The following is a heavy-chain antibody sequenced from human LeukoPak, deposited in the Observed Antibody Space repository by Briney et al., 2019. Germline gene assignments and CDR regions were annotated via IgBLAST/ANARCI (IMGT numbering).Heavy chain of an antibody. CDR1: GYTFTDYY. CDR3: APSGRSSGWYPGAYYFDY. Sequence: ASVKVSCKASGYTFTDYYMHWVRQAPGQGLEWMGWINPNSGGTNYAQRFQGRVTMTKDTSISTAYMELSRLRSDDTAVYYCAPSGRSSGWYPGAYYFDYWGQGTLVTVSS. CDR2: INPNSGGT. J-gene: IGHJ4*02. V-gene: IGHV1-2*02. D-gene: IGHD6-19*01.